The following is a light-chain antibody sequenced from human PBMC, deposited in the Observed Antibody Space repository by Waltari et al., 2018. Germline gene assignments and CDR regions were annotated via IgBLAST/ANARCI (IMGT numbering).Light chain of an antibody. CDR1: NIGSKR. CDR3: QVLDTSSEVVV. J-gene: IGLJ2*01. Sequence: SYVLTQPPSVSVAPGQTARITCGGNNIGSKRVHWYQQKSGQAPVLVVYDVSDRPSGIPGRFSGSNSGNTATLTLSRVEAGDEADYYCQVLDTSSEVVVFGGGTKLTVL. V-gene: IGLV3-21*02. CDR2: DVS.